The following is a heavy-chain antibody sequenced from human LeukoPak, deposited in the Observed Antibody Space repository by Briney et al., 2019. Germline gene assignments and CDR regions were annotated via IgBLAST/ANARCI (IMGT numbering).Heavy chain of an antibody. J-gene: IGHJ3*02. D-gene: IGHD1-14*01. V-gene: IGHV4-31*03. CDR2: IYYSGST. CDR3: ARLPIRNAFDI. Sequence: SQTLSLTCTVSGGSISSGGYSWRWIRQHPGKGLEWIGYIYYSGSTYYNPSLKSRVTISVDTSKNQFSLKLSSVTAADTAVYYCARLPIRNAFDIWGQGTMVTVSS. CDR1: GGSISSGGYS.